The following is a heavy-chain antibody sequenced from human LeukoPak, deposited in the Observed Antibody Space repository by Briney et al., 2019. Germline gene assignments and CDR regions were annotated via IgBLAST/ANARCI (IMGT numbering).Heavy chain of an antibody. Sequence: PSETLSLTCTVSGGSISSGGYYWSWIRQHPGKGLEWIGYIYTSGSTNYNPSLKSRVTMSVDTSKNQFSLKLSSVTAADTAVYYCARDRVVASHYYGSGRFDYYGMDVWGQGTTVTVSS. V-gene: IGHV4-61*08. CDR3: ARDRVVASHYYGSGRFDYYGMDV. D-gene: IGHD3-10*01. J-gene: IGHJ6*02. CDR2: IYTSGST. CDR1: GGSISSGGYY.